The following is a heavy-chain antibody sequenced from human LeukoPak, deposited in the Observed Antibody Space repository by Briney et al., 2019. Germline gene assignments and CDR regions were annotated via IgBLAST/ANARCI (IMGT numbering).Heavy chain of an antibody. J-gene: IGHJ4*02. CDR2: IKQDGSEK. Sequence: GGSLRLSCAAPGFTFDDFAMHWVRQAPGKGLEWVANIKQDGSEKYYVGSVKGRFTISRDNAKNSLYLQMNSLRAEDTAVYYCARRSSSWYYFDYWGQGTLVTVSS. CDR3: ARRSSSWYYFDY. D-gene: IGHD6-13*01. V-gene: IGHV3-7*01. CDR1: GFTFDDFA.